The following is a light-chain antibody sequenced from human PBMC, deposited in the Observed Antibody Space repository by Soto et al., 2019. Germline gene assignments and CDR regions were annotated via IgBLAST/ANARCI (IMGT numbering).Light chain of an antibody. V-gene: IGLV2-11*01. Sequence: QSVLTQPRSVSGSLGQSVTISCTGTSSDVGSYKYVSWYQLHPGTAPKVIIYDARKRPSGVPDRFSGSKSGSTASLTISGLQAEDEAEYYCCSDADTFLFGGGTKLTVL. CDR2: DAR. J-gene: IGLJ2*01. CDR1: SSDVGSYKY. CDR3: CSDADTFL.